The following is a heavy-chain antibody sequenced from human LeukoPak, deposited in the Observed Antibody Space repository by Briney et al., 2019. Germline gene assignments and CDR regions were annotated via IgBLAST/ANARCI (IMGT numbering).Heavy chain of an antibody. Sequence: GGSLRLSCAASGFTFSSYGMHWVRQAPGKGLEGAAVISYDGSNKYYADSVKGRFTISRDNSKNTLYLQMNSLRAEDTAVYYCAKDQWELQNYFDYWGQGTLVTVSS. CDR1: GFTFSSYG. D-gene: IGHD1-26*01. CDR2: ISYDGSNK. V-gene: IGHV3-30*18. J-gene: IGHJ4*02. CDR3: AKDQWELQNYFDY.